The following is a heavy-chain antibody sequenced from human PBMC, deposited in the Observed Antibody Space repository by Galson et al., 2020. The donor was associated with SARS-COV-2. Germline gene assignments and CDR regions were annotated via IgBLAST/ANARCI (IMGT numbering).Heavy chain of an antibody. CDR1: GFTFSSYA. J-gene: IGHJ3*02. CDR2: ISGSGGST. V-gene: IGHV3-23*01. CDR3: AKDERGSSWPPDAFDI. Sequence: TGGSLRLSCAASGFTFSSYAMSWVRQAPGKGLEWVSAISGSGGSTYYADSVKGRFTISRDNSKNTLYLQMNSLRAEDTAVYYCAKDERGSSWPPDAFDIWGQGTMVTVSS. D-gene: IGHD6-13*01.